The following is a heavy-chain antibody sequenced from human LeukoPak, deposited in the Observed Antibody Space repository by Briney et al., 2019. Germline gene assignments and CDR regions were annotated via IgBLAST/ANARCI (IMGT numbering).Heavy chain of an antibody. Sequence: SRTLSLTCTVPGDSINSGDYYWSWIRQPPGNGLEWIGYIYYSGSTYYNPSLKSRVTISVDTSKNQFSLKLSSVTAADTAVYYCARDNGYGQLDSWGQGPLVTVSS. CDR3: ARDNGYGQLDS. CDR2: IYYSGST. V-gene: IGHV4-30-4*01. CDR1: GDSINSGDYY. D-gene: IGHD2-15*01. J-gene: IGHJ4*02.